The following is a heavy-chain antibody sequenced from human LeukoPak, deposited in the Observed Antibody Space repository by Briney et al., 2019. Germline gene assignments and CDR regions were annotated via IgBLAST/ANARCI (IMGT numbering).Heavy chain of an antibody. Sequence: GGSLRLSCAASGFTFSSYSMNWVRQAPGKGLEWVSYISSSSSTIYYADSVKGRFTISRDNAKNSLYLQMNSLRAEDTAVYYCARAPTWIQLWLPYWGQGTLVTVSS. CDR1: GFTFSSYS. D-gene: IGHD5-18*01. J-gene: IGHJ4*02. V-gene: IGHV3-48*04. CDR3: ARAPTWIQLWLPY. CDR2: ISSSSSTI.